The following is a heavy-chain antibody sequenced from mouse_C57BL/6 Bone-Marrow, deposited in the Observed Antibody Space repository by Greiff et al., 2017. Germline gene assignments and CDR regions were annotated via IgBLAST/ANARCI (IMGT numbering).Heavy chain of an antibody. CDR3: GRERAGPRYAMDY. J-gene: IGHJ4*01. CDR1: GYTFTDHI. D-gene: IGHD3-3*01. V-gene: IGHV1-11*01. CDR2: IYPVSGET. Sequence: LQESGAELASPGASVTLSCKASGYTFTDHIMNWVKKRPGQGLEWIGRIYPVSGETNYNQKFMGKATFSVDRSSSTVYMVLNSLTSEDPAVYYCGRERAGPRYAMDYWGQGTSVTVSS.